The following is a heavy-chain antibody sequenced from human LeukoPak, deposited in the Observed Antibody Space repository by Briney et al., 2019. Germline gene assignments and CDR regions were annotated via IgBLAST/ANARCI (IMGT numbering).Heavy chain of an antibody. V-gene: IGHV3-23*01. D-gene: IGHD3-10*01. CDR2: IGPSGGNT. J-gene: IGHJ4*02. CDR1: GITFSNYF. Sequence: GGSLRLTCAASGITFSNYFMSWVRQAPGKGLEWISAIGPSGGNTYYADSVKGRFTISRDNSKNTLYLQMTSLRAEETAVYYCAKDSKMSYYGSGSHYDYWGQGTLVTVSS. CDR3: AKDSKMSYYGSGSHYDY.